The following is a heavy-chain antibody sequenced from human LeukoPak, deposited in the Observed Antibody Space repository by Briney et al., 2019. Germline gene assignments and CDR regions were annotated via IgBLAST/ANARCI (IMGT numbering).Heavy chain of an antibody. D-gene: IGHD3-10*01. CDR3: ARTHYYGSGSHSGLFDY. V-gene: IGHV4-30-4*01. J-gene: IGHJ4*02. CDR2: IYYSETT. Sequence: PSETLSLTCTVSGGSISSDEYYWSWIRQPPGKGLEWIGYIYYSETTSYNPSLTSRVSISLDTSKNQFSLKLSSVTAADTAVYFCARTHYYGSGSHSGLFDYWGQGTLVTVSS. CDR1: GGSISSDEYY.